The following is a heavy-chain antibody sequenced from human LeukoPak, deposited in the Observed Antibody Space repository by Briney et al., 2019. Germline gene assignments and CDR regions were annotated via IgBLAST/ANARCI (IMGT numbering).Heavy chain of an antibody. D-gene: IGHD6-19*01. CDR1: GGSISSYY. J-gene: IGHJ5*02. CDR2: IYYSGST. V-gene: IGHV4-59*01. CDR3: ARVPLKNYIAVAST. Sequence: TSETLSLTCTVSGGSISSYYWSWIRQPPGKGLEWIGYIYYSGSTNYNPSLKSRVTISVDTSKNQFSLKLSSVTAADTAVYYCARVPLKNYIAVASTWGQGTLVTVSS.